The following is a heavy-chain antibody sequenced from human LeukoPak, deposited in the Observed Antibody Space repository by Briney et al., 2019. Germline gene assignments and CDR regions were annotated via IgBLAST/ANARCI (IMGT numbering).Heavy chain of an antibody. CDR2: ISGSGGST. D-gene: IGHD3-22*01. Sequence: GGSLRLSWAASGFTFSSYPMSWVRQAPGEGLEWVSAISGSGGSTYYADSVKGRFTLSRDNSKNTLYLQMNSLRAEDTAVYYCAKAFRAAYYYDSSGDNWGQGTLVTVSS. J-gene: IGHJ4*02. CDR3: AKAFRAAYYYDSSGDN. V-gene: IGHV3-23*01. CDR1: GFTFSSYP.